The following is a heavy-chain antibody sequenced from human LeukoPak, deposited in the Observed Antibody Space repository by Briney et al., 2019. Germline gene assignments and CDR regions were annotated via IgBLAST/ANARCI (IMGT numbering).Heavy chain of an antibody. CDR2: INPNSGGT. Sequence: GASVKVSCKASGYTFTGYYMHWVRQAPGQGLEWMGWINPNSGGTNYAQKFQGRVTMTRDRSISTAYMELSSLRSDDTAVYYCARASQDYYDSSDRGYFDHWGQGTLVTVSS. V-gene: IGHV1-2*02. D-gene: IGHD3-22*01. J-gene: IGHJ4*02. CDR3: ARASQDYYDSSDRGYFDH. CDR1: GYTFTGYY.